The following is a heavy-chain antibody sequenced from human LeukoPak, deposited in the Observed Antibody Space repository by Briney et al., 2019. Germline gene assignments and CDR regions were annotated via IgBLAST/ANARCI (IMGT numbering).Heavy chain of an antibody. CDR3: ARDLGRLRLGELSPLFDY. CDR2: ISAYNGNT. D-gene: IGHD3-16*02. J-gene: IGHJ4*02. Sequence: ASVKVSCKASGYTFTSYGISWVRQAPGQGLEWMGWISAYNGNTDYAQKLQGRVTMTTDTSTSTAYMELRSLRSDDTAVYYCARDLGRLRLGELSPLFDYWGQGTLVTVSS. CDR1: GYTFTSYG. V-gene: IGHV1-18*01.